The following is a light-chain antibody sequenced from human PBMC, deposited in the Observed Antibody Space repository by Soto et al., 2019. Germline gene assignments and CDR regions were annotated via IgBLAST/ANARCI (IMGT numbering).Light chain of an antibody. V-gene: IGKV3-20*01. CDR2: GVF. J-gene: IGKJ1*01. CDR1: QSSSY. CDR3: QNYGRSPT. Sequence: EIVLTQSPGTLSLSPGEIATLYCRASQSSSYLAWYQQKPGQAPRLLMYGVFRRATGIPDRFSGSGSGTDFTLTISRLEPEDFAVYYCQNYGRSPTFGQGTKVDIK.